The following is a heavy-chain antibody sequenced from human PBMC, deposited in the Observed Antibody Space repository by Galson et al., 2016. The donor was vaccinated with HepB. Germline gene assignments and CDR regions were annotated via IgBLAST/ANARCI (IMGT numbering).Heavy chain of an antibody. CDR1: GVNIRRSQYY. Sequence: SETLSLTCEVSGVNIRRSQYYWGWVRQPPGKALEWIGSLHYTGTAYYNEALKTRVTISGDTSRNAVSLRLSSLSAADTALYFCAGGNGYFVYWGQGALVTVSS. CDR2: LHYTGTA. V-gene: IGHV4-39*01. J-gene: IGHJ4*02. D-gene: IGHD2-8*01. CDR3: AGGNGYFVY.